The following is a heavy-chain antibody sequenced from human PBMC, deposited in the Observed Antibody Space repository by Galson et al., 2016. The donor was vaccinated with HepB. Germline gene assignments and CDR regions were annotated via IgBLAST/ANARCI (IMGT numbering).Heavy chain of an antibody. CDR2: IKQDGSEK. Sequence: SLRLSCAASGFTFSNYWMSWVRQAPGKGLEWVAIIKQDGSEKYYVGSVRGRFTISRDNAKNSMYLQMNSLRAEDTAVYYCTRDPSYTATNWSFDLWGRGTLLTVSS. D-gene: IGHD1-26*01. CDR3: TRDPSYTATNWSFDL. J-gene: IGHJ2*01. CDR1: GFTFSNYW. V-gene: IGHV3-7*03.